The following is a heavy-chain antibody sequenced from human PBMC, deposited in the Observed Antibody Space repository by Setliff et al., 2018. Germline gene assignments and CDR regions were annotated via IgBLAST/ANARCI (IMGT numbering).Heavy chain of an antibody. CDR3: AKDRDPCSSTSCFYYYMDV. CDR2: ISSGGSGI. CDR1: GFTLSDYY. Sequence: GESLKISCAASGFTLSDYYMSWIRQAPGKGLEWVSHISSGGSGIYYADSVRGRFTISRDNAKNSLYLQMNGLRIEDTAVYYCAKDRDPCSSTSCFYYYMDVWGKGTTVTVSS. V-gene: IGHV3-11*04. D-gene: IGHD2-2*01. J-gene: IGHJ6*03.